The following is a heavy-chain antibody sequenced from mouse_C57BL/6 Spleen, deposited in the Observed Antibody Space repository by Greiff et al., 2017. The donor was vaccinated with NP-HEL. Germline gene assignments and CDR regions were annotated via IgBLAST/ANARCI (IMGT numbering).Heavy chain of an antibody. Sequence: QVQLQQPGTELVKPGASVKLSCKASGYTFTSYWMHWVKQRPGQGLEWIGNINPSNGGTNYNEKFKSKATLTVDKSTSTAYMQLSSLTSEDSAVYYCAREEYYDGEDYAMDYWGQGTSVTVSS. V-gene: IGHV1-53*01. J-gene: IGHJ4*01. CDR3: AREEYYDGEDYAMDY. CDR2: INPSNGGT. CDR1: GYTFTSYW. D-gene: IGHD1-1*01.